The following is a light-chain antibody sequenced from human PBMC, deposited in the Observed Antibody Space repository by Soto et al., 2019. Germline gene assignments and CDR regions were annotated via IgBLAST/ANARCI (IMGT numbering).Light chain of an antibody. Sequence: IVLTHSPPALSLCPGARAPLSCRSSQSVSPSLGWYQQKPGQAPRLLIYGASNRAAGIPDRFSGSGSGTEFTLTISSLQPEDFATYYCQQNAIVPPWTFGQGTKVDIK. J-gene: IGKJ1*01. V-gene: IGKV3-11*01. CDR2: GAS. CDR3: QQNAIVPPWT. CDR1: QSVSPS.